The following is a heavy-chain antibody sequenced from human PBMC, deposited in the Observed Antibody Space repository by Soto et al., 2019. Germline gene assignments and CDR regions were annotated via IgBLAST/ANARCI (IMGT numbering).Heavy chain of an antibody. D-gene: IGHD5-18*01. CDR1: GGTFSSYA. CDR3: ARDLRQLPLDVYYYYSYGMDV. J-gene: IGHJ6*02. Sequence: EASVKVSCKASGGTFSSYAISWVQQAPGQGLEWIGGIIPIFGTANYAQKFQGRVTITADKSTSTAYMELSSLRSEDTAVYYCARDLRQLPLDVYYYYSYGMDVWCQ. V-gene: IGHV1-69*06. CDR2: IIPIFGTA.